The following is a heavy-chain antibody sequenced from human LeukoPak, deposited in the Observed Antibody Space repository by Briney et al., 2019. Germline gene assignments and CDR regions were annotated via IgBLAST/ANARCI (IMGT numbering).Heavy chain of an antibody. CDR1: GFTFSSYA. J-gene: IGHJ4*02. V-gene: IGHV3-23*01. Sequence: PGGSLRLSCAASGFTFSSYAMSWVRQAPGKGLEWVSAISGSGGRTYYADSVKGRFTISRDNSKNTLYLQMNSLRAEDTAVYYCAKNPGYSSGWYYRYWGQGTLVTVSS. CDR3: AKNPGYSSGWYYRY. CDR2: ISGSGGRT. D-gene: IGHD6-19*01.